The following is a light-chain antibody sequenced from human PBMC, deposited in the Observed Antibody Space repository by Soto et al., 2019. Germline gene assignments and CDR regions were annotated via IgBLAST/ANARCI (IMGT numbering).Light chain of an antibody. J-gene: IGKJ5*01. CDR3: QQYGSSLF. CDR2: DAS. CDR1: QSVNNRY. Sequence: EIVLTQSPATLSLSPGERATLSCRASQSVNNRYLAWYQQKSGQAPRLLIYDASSRATGIPDRFSGSGSGTDFTLTISRLEPEDFAVYYCQQYGSSLFFGQGTRLEI. V-gene: IGKV3-20*01.